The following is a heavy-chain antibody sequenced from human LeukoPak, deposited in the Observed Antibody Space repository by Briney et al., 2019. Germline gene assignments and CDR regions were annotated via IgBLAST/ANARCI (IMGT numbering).Heavy chain of an antibody. V-gene: IGHV4-59*08. CDR2: FSYSGGT. J-gene: IGHJ4*02. CDR3: ARHAGSYTFDY. Sequence: SETLSLTCSVSGGSIGTYYWSWLRQPPGKGLEWIGYFSYSGGTSSNPSLKSRVAISGDTSTNHFSLRLSSVTVADTAVYYCARHAGSYTFDYWGQGSLVTVSS. D-gene: IGHD1-26*01. CDR1: GGSIGTYY.